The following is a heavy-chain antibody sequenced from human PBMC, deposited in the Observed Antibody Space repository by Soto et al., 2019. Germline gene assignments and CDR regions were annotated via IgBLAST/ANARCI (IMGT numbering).Heavy chain of an antibody. D-gene: IGHD6-13*01. V-gene: IGHV5-51*01. CDR2: IYPGDSDT. CDR1: GYSFTSYW. CDR3: ARTAAAGKYYYGMDV. Sequence: EVQLVQSGAEVKKPGESLKISYKGSGYSFTSYWIGWVRQMPGKGLELMGIIYPGDSDTRYSPSFQGQVTISADKSISTAYLQWSSLKASDTAMYYCARTAAAGKYYYGMDVWGQGTTVTVSS. J-gene: IGHJ6*02.